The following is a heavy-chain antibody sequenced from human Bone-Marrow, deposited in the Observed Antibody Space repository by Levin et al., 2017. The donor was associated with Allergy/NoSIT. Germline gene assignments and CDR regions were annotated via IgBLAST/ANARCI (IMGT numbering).Heavy chain of an antibody. CDR1: GGSVSSGDYY. D-gene: IGHD3-9*01. CDR2: IFYSGST. J-gene: IGHJ3*02. Sequence: SETLSLTCTVSGGSVSSGDYYWTWIRQPPGQGLEWIVQIFYSGSTFYNPSLQSRITISVDTAKNQFSLQLRSVTVADTAVYYCVRDSDYDILTASRPPGIWDQGTLLTVSS. V-gene: IGHV4-30-4*01. CDR3: VRDSDYDILTASRPPGI.